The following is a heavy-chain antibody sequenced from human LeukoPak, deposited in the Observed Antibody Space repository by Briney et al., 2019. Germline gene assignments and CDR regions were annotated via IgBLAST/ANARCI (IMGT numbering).Heavy chain of an antibody. CDR1: GYTFTSYY. J-gene: IGHJ4*02. D-gene: IGHD3-10*01. V-gene: IGHV1-46*01. CDR3: AMYDYPGGFDY. CDR2: INPSGGST. Sequence: ASVKVSCKASGYTFTSYYMHWVRQAPGQGLEWMGIINPSGGSTSYAQKFQGRVTMTRDTSMSTVYMELSSLRSEDTAVYYCAMYDYPGGFDYWGQGTLVTVSS.